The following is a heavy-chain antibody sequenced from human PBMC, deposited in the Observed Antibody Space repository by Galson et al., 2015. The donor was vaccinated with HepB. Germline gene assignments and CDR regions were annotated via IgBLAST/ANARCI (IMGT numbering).Heavy chain of an antibody. Sequence: SVKVSCKASGYTFTSYDINWVRQATGQGLEWMGWTNPNSGNTGYAQKFQGRVTMTRNTSISTAYMELSSLRSEDTAVYYCATHSASIAVAGTRRNWFDPWGQGTLVTVSS. V-gene: IGHV1-8*01. CDR1: GYTFTSYD. D-gene: IGHD6-19*01. CDR2: TNPNSGNT. CDR3: ATHSASIAVAGTRRNWFDP. J-gene: IGHJ5*02.